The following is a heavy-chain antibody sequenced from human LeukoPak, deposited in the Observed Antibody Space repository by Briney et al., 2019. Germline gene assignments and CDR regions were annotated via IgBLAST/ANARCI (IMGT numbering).Heavy chain of an antibody. CDR2: IYPGEPEG. CDR1: RYTSSKFW. V-gene: IGHV5-51*01. CDR3: ARTYDSHGYYTDY. D-gene: IGHD3-22*01. Sequence: GESLKISPIGSRYTSSKFWIDWLRQMPREGLSWMGIIYPGEPEGTYGPSVQGQVIISAEKSINTAYLQLSSLKAAATAIYYCARTYDSHGYYTDYGGQGTLVTVSS. J-gene: IGHJ4*02.